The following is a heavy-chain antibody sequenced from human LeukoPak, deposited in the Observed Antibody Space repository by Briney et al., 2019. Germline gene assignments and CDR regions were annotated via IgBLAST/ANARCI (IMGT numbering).Heavy chain of an antibody. CDR2: INPNSGGT. J-gene: IGHJ6*02. CDR1: GYTFTGYY. Sequence: ASVKVSCKASGYTFTGYYMHWVRRAPGQGLEWMGWINPNSGGTNYAQKFQGRVTMTRDTSISTAYMELSRLRSDDTAVYYCARDNLGRNVDTAMAKLYYYYGMDVWGQGTTVTVSS. V-gene: IGHV1-2*02. D-gene: IGHD5-18*01. CDR3: ARDNLGRNVDTAMAKLYYYYGMDV.